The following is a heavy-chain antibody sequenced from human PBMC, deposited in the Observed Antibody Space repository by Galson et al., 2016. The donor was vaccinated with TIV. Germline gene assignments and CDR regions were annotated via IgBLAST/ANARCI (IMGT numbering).Heavy chain of an antibody. CDR3: ASGVVAHPYSFDGMEV. CDR2: IRYDGSRR. Sequence: CAASGFTFSSFGMHWVRQAPGKGLEWVALIRYDGSRRYYADSVKGRFTISRDDSKNTLYLQMNGLRRDDSAVYYCASGVVAHPYSFDGMEVWGQGTTVTVSS. J-gene: IGHJ6*02. D-gene: IGHD2-21*01. CDR1: GFTFSSFG. V-gene: IGHV3-30*02.